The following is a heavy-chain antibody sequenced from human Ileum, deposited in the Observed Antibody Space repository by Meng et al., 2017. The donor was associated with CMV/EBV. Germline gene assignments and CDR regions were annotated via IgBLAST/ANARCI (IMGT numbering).Heavy chain of an antibody. D-gene: IGHD2-2*03. J-gene: IGHJ4*02. CDR1: GFIFSNYD. V-gene: IGHV3-13*01. CDR3: ARGNPAWPGYYYFDS. Sequence: GGSLRLSCAASGFIFSNYDMHWVRQSADKGLEWVSSIGTTSDTHYRDSVRGRFTISRDNAKNALYLQMNGLRAGDTAVYYCARGNPAWPGYYYFDSWGQGAVVTVSS. CDR2: IGTTSDT.